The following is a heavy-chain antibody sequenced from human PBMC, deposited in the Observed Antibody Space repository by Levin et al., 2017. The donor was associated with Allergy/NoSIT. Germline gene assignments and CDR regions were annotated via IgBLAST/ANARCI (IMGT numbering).Heavy chain of an antibody. CDR3: ARSNSPWIQLWLAFDY. J-gene: IGHJ4*02. Sequence: GGSLRLSCAASGFTFSSYSMNWVRQAPGKGLEWVSSISSSSSYIYYADSVKGRFTISRDNAKNSLYLQMNSLRAEDTAVYYCARSNSPWIQLWLAFDYWGQGTLVTVSS. D-gene: IGHD5-18*01. V-gene: IGHV3-21*01. CDR2: ISSSSSYI. CDR1: GFTFSSYS.